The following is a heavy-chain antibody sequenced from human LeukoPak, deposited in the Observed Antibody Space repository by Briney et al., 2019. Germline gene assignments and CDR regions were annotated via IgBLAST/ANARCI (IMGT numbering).Heavy chain of an antibody. Sequence: SETLSLTCAVYGGSFSGYYWSWIRQPPGKGLEWIGEINHSGSTNYNPSLKSRVTISVDTSKNQFSLKLSSVTAADTAVYYCARSYSDYRYYYYYMDVWGKGTTVTISS. CDR2: INHSGST. CDR1: GGSFSGYY. V-gene: IGHV4-34*01. CDR3: ARSYSDYRYYYYYMDV. J-gene: IGHJ6*03. D-gene: IGHD4-11*01.